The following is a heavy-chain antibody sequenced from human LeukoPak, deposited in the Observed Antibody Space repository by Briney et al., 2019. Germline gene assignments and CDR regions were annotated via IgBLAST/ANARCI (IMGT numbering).Heavy chain of an antibody. Sequence: GASVKVSCKAPGYTFTSYGISWVRQAPGQGLEWMGWISAYNGNTNYAQKLQGRDTMTTDTSTSTAYMELRSLRSDDTAVYYCARDTVTTSNYYYGMDVWGQGTTVTVSS. CDR1: GYTFTSYG. V-gene: IGHV1-18*01. CDR2: ISAYNGNT. CDR3: ARDTVTTSNYYYGMDV. D-gene: IGHD4-11*01. J-gene: IGHJ6*02.